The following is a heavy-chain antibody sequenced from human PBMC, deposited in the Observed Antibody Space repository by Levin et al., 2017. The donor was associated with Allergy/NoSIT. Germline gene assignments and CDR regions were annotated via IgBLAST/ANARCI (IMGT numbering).Heavy chain of an antibody. CDR3: ARVRGIDDCSGGSVYSFNKPFGGYYYMDV. J-gene: IGHJ6*03. Sequence: SETLSLTCSVSGGSISGHYWGWMRQPPGRGLECLGYIYDTGTTNYNPPLKSRVTISVDTSENQVSLKLKSVTAADTAVYFCARVRGIDDCSGGSVYSFNKPFGGYYYMDVWGKGTTVTVS. CDR2: IYDTGTT. V-gene: IGHV4-59*11. D-gene: IGHD2-15*01. CDR1: GGSISGHY.